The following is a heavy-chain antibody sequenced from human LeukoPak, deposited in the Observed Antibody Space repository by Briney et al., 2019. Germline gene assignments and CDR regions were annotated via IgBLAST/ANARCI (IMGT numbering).Heavy chain of an antibody. Sequence: SVKVSCKASGFTFTSSAMQWVRQARGQRLEWIGWIVVGSGSTNYAQKFQERVTITRDMSTSTAYMELSSLRSEDTAVYYCASWGDCGGDCYTYYGMDVWGQGTTVTVSS. J-gene: IGHJ6*02. CDR2: IVVGSGST. V-gene: IGHV1-58*02. CDR3: ASWGDCGGDCYTYYGMDV. D-gene: IGHD2-21*02. CDR1: GFTFTSSA.